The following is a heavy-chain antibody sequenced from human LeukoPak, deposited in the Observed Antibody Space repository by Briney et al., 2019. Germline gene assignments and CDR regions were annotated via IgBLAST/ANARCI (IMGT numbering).Heavy chain of an antibody. V-gene: IGHV4-34*01. Sequence: SETLSLTCAVYGGSFSGYYWSWIRQPPGEGREWIGEINHSGSTNYNPSLKSRVTISVDTSKNQFSLKLSSVTAADTAVYYCARWDEYCSSTSCWFDPWGQGTLVTVSS. D-gene: IGHD2-2*01. CDR1: GGSFSGYY. CDR2: INHSGST. J-gene: IGHJ5*02. CDR3: ARWDEYCSSTSCWFDP.